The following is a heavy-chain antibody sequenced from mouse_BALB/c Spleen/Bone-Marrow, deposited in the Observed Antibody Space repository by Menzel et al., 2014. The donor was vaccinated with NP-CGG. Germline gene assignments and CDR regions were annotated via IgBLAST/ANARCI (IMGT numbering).Heavy chain of an antibody. Sequence: EVQLVESGGGLVQPGGSLRLSCATSGFTFSDFYMEWVRQPPGKRLEWIAASRNKANGYTTEYSASVKGRFIVSRDTSQSILYLRMNALRAEDTAIYYCARDDYGRAWFAYWGQGTLVTVSA. V-gene: IGHV7-1*02. CDR1: GFTFSDFY. CDR3: ARDDYGRAWFAY. J-gene: IGHJ3*01. CDR2: SRNKANGYTT. D-gene: IGHD2-4*01.